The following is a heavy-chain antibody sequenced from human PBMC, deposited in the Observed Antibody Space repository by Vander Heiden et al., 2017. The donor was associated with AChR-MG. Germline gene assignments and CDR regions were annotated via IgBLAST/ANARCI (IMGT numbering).Heavy chain of an antibody. CDR2: INHSGST. Sequence: QVQLQQWGAGLLKPSETLSLTCAVYGGSFSGYYWSWIRQPPGKGLEWIGEINHSGSTNYNPSLKSRVTISVDTSKNQFSLKLSSVTAADTAVYYCARGRGYSSSSRFDYWCQGTLVTVSS. D-gene: IGHD6-6*01. V-gene: IGHV4-34*01. CDR3: ARGRGYSSSSRFDY. CDR1: GGSFSGYY. J-gene: IGHJ4*02.